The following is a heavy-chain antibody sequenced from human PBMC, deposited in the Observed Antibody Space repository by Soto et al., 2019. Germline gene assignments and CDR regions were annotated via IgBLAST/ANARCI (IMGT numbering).Heavy chain of an antibody. V-gene: IGHV4-39*01. CDR1: GGSISSNSYY. CDR3: AGVVDAAFDL. CDR2: IYYTGST. D-gene: IGHD2-15*01. J-gene: IGHJ3*01. Sequence: QLQLQESGPGLVKPSETLSLTCTVSGGSISSNSYYWGWIRQPPGKGLEWIGTIYYTGSTYYNPSLKRRVTISADTSKNQFSLKLSSVTAADTAVYFCAGVVDAAFDLWGQGTMVTVSS.